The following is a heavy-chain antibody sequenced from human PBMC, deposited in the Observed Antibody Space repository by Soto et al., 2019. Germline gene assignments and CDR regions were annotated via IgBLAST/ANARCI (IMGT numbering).Heavy chain of an antibody. Sequence: GGSLRLSXAASGFTFSSYWMSWVRQAPGKGLEWVANIKQDGSEKYYVDSVKGRFTISRDNAKNSLYLQMNSLRAEDTAVYYCARDIVVVPAAHNWFDPWGQGTLVTVSS. CDR1: GFTFSSYW. CDR2: IKQDGSEK. V-gene: IGHV3-7*03. D-gene: IGHD2-2*01. J-gene: IGHJ5*02. CDR3: ARDIVVVPAAHNWFDP.